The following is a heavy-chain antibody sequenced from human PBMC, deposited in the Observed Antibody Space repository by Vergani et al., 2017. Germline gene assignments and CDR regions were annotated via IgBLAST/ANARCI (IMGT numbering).Heavy chain of an antibody. CDR2: INPNSGGT. D-gene: IGHD2-2*01. Sequence: QVQLVQSGAEVKKPGASVKVSCKASGYTFTDSFMHWVRQAPGQGLEWMGWINPNSGGTNYAQKFQGRLTMTRDPSISTAYMELSNLRSDDTAVYYCARVGTSSNRDYFDYWGQGTLVTGSS. V-gene: IGHV1-2*02. CDR1: GYTFTDSF. J-gene: IGHJ4*02. CDR3: ARVGTSSNRDYFDY.